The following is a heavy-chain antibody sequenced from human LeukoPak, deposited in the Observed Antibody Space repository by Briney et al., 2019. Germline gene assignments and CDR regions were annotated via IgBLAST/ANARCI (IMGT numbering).Heavy chain of an antibody. CDR2: ISGSGGST. Sequence: GGSLRLSCAASGFTFSSYNMNWVRQAPGKGLEWVSAISGSGGSTYYADSVKGRFTISRDNSKNTLYLQMNSLRAEDTAVYYCAKDLSYQLLEDWGQGTLVTVSS. CDR3: AKDLSYQLLED. CDR1: GFTFSSYN. J-gene: IGHJ4*02. V-gene: IGHV3-23*01. D-gene: IGHD2-2*01.